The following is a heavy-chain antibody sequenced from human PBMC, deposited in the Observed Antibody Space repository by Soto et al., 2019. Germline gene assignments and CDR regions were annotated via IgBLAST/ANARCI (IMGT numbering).Heavy chain of an antibody. CDR2: IYYSGST. CDR3: ARVAGDYYYYYGMDV. V-gene: IGHV4-31*03. CDR1: GGSISSGGYY. D-gene: IGHD6-13*01. J-gene: IGHJ6*02. Sequence: QVQLQESGPGLVKPSQTLSLTCTVSGGSISSGGYYWSWIRQHPGKGLEWIGYIYYSGSTYYNPSLKSRVTISVDTSKNQFSLKLSSVTAADMAVYYCARVAGDYYYYYGMDVWGQGTTATVSS.